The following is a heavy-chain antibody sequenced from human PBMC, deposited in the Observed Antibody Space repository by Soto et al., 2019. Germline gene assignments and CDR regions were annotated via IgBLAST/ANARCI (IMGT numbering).Heavy chain of an antibody. CDR2: ISSNGGST. CDR1: GFTFSSYA. V-gene: IGHV3-64D*08. Sequence: GGSLRLSCSASGFTFSSYAMHWVRQAPGKGLEYVSAISSNGGSTYYADSVKGRFTISRDNSKNTLYLQMSSLRAEDTAVYYCVKEMGYSSSWYYAFDIWGQGTMVTVSS. CDR3: VKEMGYSSSWYYAFDI. J-gene: IGHJ3*02. D-gene: IGHD6-13*01.